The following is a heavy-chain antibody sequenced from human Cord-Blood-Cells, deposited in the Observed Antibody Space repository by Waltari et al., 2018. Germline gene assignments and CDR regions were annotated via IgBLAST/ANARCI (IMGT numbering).Heavy chain of an antibody. CDR1: GFTFGSYA. CDR3: ARGGDSSYFDY. Sequence: QVQLVESGGGVVQPWRSLRLSCAGSGFTFGSYAMHWVRQAAGKGLEWVAVISYDGSNKYYADSVKGRFTISRDNSKNTLYLQMNSLRAEDTAVYYCARGGDSSYFDYWGQGTLVTVSS. CDR2: ISYDGSNK. J-gene: IGHJ4*02. V-gene: IGHV3-30-3*01. D-gene: IGHD2-21*02.